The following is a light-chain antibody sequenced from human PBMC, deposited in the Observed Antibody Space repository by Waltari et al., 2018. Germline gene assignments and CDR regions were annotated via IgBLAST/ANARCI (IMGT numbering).Light chain of an antibody. Sequence: DIQMTQSPSSLSASVGDRVTITCRATQSINNYLNWYQNKPGSAPKLLIYAASSLQSGVPSRFTGSGSGTHFTLTITSLQPEDFATYYCQQTFSIPRSSFGQGTKLEIK. J-gene: IGKJ2*01. V-gene: IGKV1-39*01. CDR2: AAS. CDR3: QQTFSIPRSS. CDR1: QSINNY.